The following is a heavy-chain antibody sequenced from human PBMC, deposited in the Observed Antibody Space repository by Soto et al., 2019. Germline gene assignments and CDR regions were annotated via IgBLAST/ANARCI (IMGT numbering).Heavy chain of an antibody. V-gene: IGHV1-46*01. CDR2: INASGGTR. CDR3: AREEGLLYFDY. CDR1: GYTFTNEY. D-gene: IGHD2-21*02. Sequence: QVQLVQSGAEVKKPGASVKVSCEASGYTFTNEYMHWVRQATGQGLEWMGIINASGGTRSYAQKFQGRVTMTRDTSTSTVYMELSSLRSEDTAVYYCAREEGLLYFDYWGQGTLVTVSS. J-gene: IGHJ4*02.